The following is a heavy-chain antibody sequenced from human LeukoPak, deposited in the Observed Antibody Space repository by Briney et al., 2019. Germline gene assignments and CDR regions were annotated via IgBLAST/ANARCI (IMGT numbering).Heavy chain of an antibody. CDR2: IKQDGSEQ. CDR1: GFTFSSYA. D-gene: IGHD3-16*02. V-gene: IGHV3-7*01. J-gene: IGHJ6*03. CDR3: ARRSYRGVITVYYYYYMDV. Sequence: GGSLRLSCAASGFTFSSYAMSWVRQAPGKGLEWVANIKQDGSEQYYVDSVKGRFTISRDNAKNSVYLQMNRLRVEDTAVYYCARRSYRGVITVYYYYYMDVWGKGTPVTVSS.